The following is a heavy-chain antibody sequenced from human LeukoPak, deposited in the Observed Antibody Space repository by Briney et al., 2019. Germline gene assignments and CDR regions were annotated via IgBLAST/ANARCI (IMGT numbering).Heavy chain of an antibody. D-gene: IGHD3-10*02. CDR2: INSDGRIT. Sequence: EGSLRLSCAASGFTFSDYWMHWVRQAPGKGLVGVSRINSDGRITSYADSVKGRFTISRDNAKNSLYLQMNSLRAEDTAVYYCAELGITMIGGVWGKGTTVTISS. CDR1: GFTFSDYW. V-gene: IGHV3-74*01. J-gene: IGHJ6*04. CDR3: AELGITMIGGV.